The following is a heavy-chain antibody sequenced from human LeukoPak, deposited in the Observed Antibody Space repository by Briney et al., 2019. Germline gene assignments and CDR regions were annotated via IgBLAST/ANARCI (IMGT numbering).Heavy chain of an antibody. J-gene: IGHJ4*02. CDR3: ARQREMTTIFTALGY. V-gene: IGHV3-11*01. CDR1: GLTFSDYY. D-gene: IGHD5-24*01. CDR2: ISSSGSTI. Sequence: GGSLRLSCAASGLTFSDYYMTWIRQAPGKGLEWVSKISSSGSTIYYADSVKGRFTISRDNAKNSLYLQMNSLRAEDTAVYYCARQREMTTIFTALGYWGQGTLVTVSS.